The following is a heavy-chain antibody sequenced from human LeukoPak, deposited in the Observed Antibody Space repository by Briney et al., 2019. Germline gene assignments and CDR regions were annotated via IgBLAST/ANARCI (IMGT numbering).Heavy chain of an antibody. D-gene: IGHD4-17*01. CDR1: GGSISSYY. CDR2: IFYSGSS. J-gene: IGHJ4*02. CDR3: ARDDYGNTRYSFDY. V-gene: IGHV4-59*01. Sequence: PSETLSLTCTVSGGSISSYYWSWIRQPPGKGLEWIGYIFYSGSSNYNPSLQSRVTISVDTSKNQFSLKLSSVTAADTAVYYCARDDYGNTRYSFDYWGQGTLVTVSS.